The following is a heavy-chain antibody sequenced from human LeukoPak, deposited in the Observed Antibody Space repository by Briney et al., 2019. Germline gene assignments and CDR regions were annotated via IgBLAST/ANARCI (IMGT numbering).Heavy chain of an antibody. V-gene: IGHV1-46*01. Sequence: ASVKVSCKTSGYTFISYYMPWVRQAPGQGLEWIGIINPSGGSTNYAQKFQGRVTMTRDTSTSTVYMELSSLRSEDTAVYYCARAEVIVGTTGFDYWGQGTLVTVSS. CDR3: ARAEVIVGTTGFDY. CDR2: INPSGGST. J-gene: IGHJ4*02. D-gene: IGHD1-26*01. CDR1: GYTFISYY.